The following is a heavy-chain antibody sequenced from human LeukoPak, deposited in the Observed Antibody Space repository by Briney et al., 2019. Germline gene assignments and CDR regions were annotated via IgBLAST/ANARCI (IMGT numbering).Heavy chain of an antibody. CDR1: GGSISSYY. CDR3: ARGGYSYGSYYFDY. CDR2: IYYSGST. D-gene: IGHD5-18*01. Sequence: SETLSLTCTVSGGSISSYYWSWLRQPPGKGLEWIGYIYYSGSTNYNPSPKSRVTISVDTSKNQFSLKLSSVTAADTAVYYCARGGYSYGSYYFDYWGQGTLVTVSS. J-gene: IGHJ4*02. V-gene: IGHV4-59*01.